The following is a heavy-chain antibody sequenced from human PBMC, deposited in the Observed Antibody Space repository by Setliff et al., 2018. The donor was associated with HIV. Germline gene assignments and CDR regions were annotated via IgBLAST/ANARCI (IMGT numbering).Heavy chain of an antibody. CDR2: VYPSGST. V-gene: IGHV4-61*09. Sequence: SETLSLTCTVSGGSINIGSFYWSWIRQPAGKGPEWLGHVYPSGSTNYNPSLQSRVAISVDTSKNQFTLQLSSVTAADTAMYFCARDHGVATVVMDYYSGMDVWGPGTTVTVSS. CDR1: GGSINIGSFY. D-gene: IGHD5-12*01. J-gene: IGHJ6*02. CDR3: ARDHGVATVVMDYYSGMDV.